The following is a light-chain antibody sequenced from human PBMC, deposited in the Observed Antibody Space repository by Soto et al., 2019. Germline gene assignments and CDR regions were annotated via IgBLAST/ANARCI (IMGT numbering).Light chain of an antibody. CDR1: QDITSA. Sequence: AIQLTQSPSSLSASVGDRVTITCRASQDITSALAWYQQKPGKAPNLLIYAASSLKSGVPSRFSGSGSGTDFTLTISSLQPEDFATYYCQQFNSYVITFGQGTRWRLN. V-gene: IGKV1-13*02. CDR2: AAS. J-gene: IGKJ5*01. CDR3: QQFNSYVIT.